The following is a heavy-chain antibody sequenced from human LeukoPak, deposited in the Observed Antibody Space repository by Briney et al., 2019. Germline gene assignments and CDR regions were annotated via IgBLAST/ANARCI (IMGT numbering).Heavy chain of an antibody. CDR1: GFTFSSYA. CDR2: ISGGGETT. J-gene: IGHJ5*02. Sequence: GGSLRLSCAASGFTFSSYAMSWVRQAPGEGLEWVSGISGGGETTYYADSVKGRFTISRDNAKNSLYLQMNSLRAEDTAVYYCARVDLGYWFDPWGQGTLVTVSS. V-gene: IGHV3-23*01. CDR3: ARVDLGYWFDP.